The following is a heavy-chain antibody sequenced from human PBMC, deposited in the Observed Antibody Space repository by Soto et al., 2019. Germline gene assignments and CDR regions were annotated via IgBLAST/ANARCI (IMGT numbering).Heavy chain of an antibody. CDR2: IYYSGST. CDR1: GGSISSSSYY. V-gene: IGHV4-39*01. Sequence: SETLSLTCTVSGGSISSSSYYWGWIRQPPGKGLEWIGSIYYSGSTYYNPSLKSRVTISVDTSKNQFSLKLSSVTAADTAVYYCARHWRKHYYYYGMDVWGQGTTVTVSS. J-gene: IGHJ6*02. CDR3: ARHWRKHYYYYGMDV.